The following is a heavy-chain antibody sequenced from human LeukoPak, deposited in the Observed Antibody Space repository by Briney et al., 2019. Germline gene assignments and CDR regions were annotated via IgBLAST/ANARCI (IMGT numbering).Heavy chain of an antibody. CDR2: ISYDGSNK. D-gene: IGHD6-19*01. CDR1: GFTFSSCE. V-gene: IGHV3-30*04. J-gene: IGHJ4*02. CDR3: ARVASGCSDY. Sequence: GGSLRFSCAASGFTFSSCEMNWVRQAPGKGLEGVAVISYDGSNKYYADSVKGRFTISRDNSKNTLYLQMNSLRAEDTAVYYCARVASGCSDYWGQGTLVTVSS.